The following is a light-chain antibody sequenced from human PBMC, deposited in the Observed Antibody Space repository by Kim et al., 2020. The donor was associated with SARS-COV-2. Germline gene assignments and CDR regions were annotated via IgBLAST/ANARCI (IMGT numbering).Light chain of an antibody. Sequence: QPVLTQPSSLSASPGASASLTCTLRSGINVGTYRIYWYQQKPGSPPQYLLRYKSDSDKQQGSGVPSRFSGSKDASANAGILLSSGLQSEDEADYYCMIWHSSAWVFGGGTQLTVL. CDR1: SGINVGTYR. CDR3: MIWHSSAWV. V-gene: IGLV5-45*03. J-gene: IGLJ3*02. CDR2: YKSDSDK.